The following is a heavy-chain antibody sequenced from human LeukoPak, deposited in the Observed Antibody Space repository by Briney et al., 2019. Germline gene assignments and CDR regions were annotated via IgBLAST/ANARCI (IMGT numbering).Heavy chain of an antibody. Sequence: SETLSLTCSVSGGSISSSSYYWGWIRQPPGKGLEWIGSIYYSGSTYYNPSLKSRVTISVDTSKNQFSLKLSSVTAADTAVYYCARDSGSGSYPTDYWGQGTLVTVSS. J-gene: IGHJ4*02. V-gene: IGHV4-39*07. D-gene: IGHD3-10*01. CDR3: ARDSGSGSYPTDY. CDR2: IYYSGST. CDR1: GGSISSSSYY.